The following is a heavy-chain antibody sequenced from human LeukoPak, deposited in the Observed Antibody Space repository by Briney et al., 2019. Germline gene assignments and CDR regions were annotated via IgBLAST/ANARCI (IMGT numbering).Heavy chain of an antibody. J-gene: IGHJ6*03. Sequence: PSETLSLTCTVSGGSISSSSYYWGWIRQPPGKGLEWIGNIYYSGSTYYNPSLKSRVTISVDTSKNQFSLKLSSVTAADTAVYYCARDRSYYMDVWGKGTTVTISS. CDR1: GGSISSSSYY. CDR3: ARDRSYYMDV. V-gene: IGHV4-39*07. CDR2: IYYSGST.